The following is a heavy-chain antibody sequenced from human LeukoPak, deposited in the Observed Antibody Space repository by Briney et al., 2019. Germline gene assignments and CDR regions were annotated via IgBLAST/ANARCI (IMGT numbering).Heavy chain of an antibody. CDR1: GYTFTSYG. Sequence: ASVKVSCKASGYTFTSYGISWVRQAPGQGLEWMGWMNPNSGNTGYAQNFQGRVTITGDTSMSTAYMELSSLRSEDTAVYYCARVTSRFWTGYYDPFDIWGQGTMVTVSS. CDR3: ARVTSRFWTGYYDPFDI. CDR2: MNPNSGNT. V-gene: IGHV1-8*03. J-gene: IGHJ3*02. D-gene: IGHD3/OR15-3a*01.